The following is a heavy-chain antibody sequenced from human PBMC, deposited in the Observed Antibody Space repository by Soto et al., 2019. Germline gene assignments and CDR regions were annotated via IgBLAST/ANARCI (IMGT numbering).Heavy chain of an antibody. J-gene: IGHJ5*02. D-gene: IGHD6-25*01. V-gene: IGHV4-4*07. CDR2: IYTSGST. CDR1: GGSISSYY. Sequence: PSETLSLTCTVSGGSISSYYRSWIRQPAGKGLEWIGRIYTSGSTNYNPSLKSRVTMSVDTSKNQLSLKLSSVTAADTAVYYCARDFPLIIAPAGDWSEPWGQGNLVTVSS. CDR3: ARDFPLIIAPAGDWSEP.